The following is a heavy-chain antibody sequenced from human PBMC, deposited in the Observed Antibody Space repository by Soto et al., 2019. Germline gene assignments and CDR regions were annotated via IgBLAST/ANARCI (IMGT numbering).Heavy chain of an antibody. V-gene: IGHV3-23*01. CDR3: AKRPPAGGYGSDQGSY. D-gene: IGHD5-12*01. Sequence: PGGSLRLSCAASGFTFSSDAMSWVRQAPGKGLEWVSAISGSGGSTYYADSVKGRFTISRDNSKNTLYLQMNSLRAEDTAVYYCAKRPPAGGYGSDQGSYWAQRTPVPVSS. CDR1: GFTFSSDA. CDR2: ISGSGGST. J-gene: IGHJ1*01.